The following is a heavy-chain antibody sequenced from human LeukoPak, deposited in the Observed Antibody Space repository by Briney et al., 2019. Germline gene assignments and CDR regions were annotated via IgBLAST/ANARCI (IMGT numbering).Heavy chain of an antibody. D-gene: IGHD6-19*01. CDR2: FDPEDGET. CDR3: ATGIAVAGGFDY. CDR1: GYTLTELS. V-gene: IGHV1-24*01. Sequence: ASVKVYCKVSGYTLTELSMHWVRQAPGKGLEWMGGFDPEDGETIYAQKFQGRVTMTEDTSTDTAYMELSSLRSEDTAVYYCATGIAVAGGFDYWGQGTLVTVSS. J-gene: IGHJ4*02.